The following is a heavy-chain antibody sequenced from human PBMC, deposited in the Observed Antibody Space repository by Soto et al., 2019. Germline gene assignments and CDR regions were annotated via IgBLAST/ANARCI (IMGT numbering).Heavy chain of an antibody. D-gene: IGHD6-13*01. CDR2: IYPGDSDT. CDR3: ARPRSSSRNYYGMDV. CDR1: GYSFTSYW. J-gene: IGHJ6*02. V-gene: IGHV5-51*03. Sequence: EVPLVQSGAEVKKPGEALKISCKGSGYSFTSYWIGWVRQMPGKGLEWMGIIYPGDSDTRYSPSFQGQVTISADKSISTAYLQWSSLKASDSAMYYCARPRSSSRNYYGMDVWGQGTTVTVSS.